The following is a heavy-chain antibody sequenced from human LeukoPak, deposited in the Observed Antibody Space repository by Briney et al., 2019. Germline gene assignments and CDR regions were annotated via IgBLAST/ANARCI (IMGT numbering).Heavy chain of an antibody. CDR3: ARDDCSGGSCYSDFDY. J-gene: IGHJ4*02. V-gene: IGHV1-69*01. CDR1: VGTFSSYA. Sequence: SVKVSCKASVGTFSSYAISWVRQAPGQGLEWMGGIIPIFGTANYAQKFQGRVTITADESTSTAYMELSSLRSEDTAVYYCARDDCSGGSCYSDFDYWGQGTLVTVSS. CDR2: IIPIFGTA. D-gene: IGHD2-15*01.